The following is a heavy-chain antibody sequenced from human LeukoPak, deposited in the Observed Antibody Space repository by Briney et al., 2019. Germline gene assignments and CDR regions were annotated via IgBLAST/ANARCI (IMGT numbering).Heavy chain of an antibody. V-gene: IGHV3-30*02. CDR1: GFTFSGYG. J-gene: IGHJ4*02. CDR3: ARDVNYYGSGSYEYFDY. CDR2: IRYDGSNK. D-gene: IGHD3-10*01. Sequence: GGSLRLSCAASGFTFSGYGMYWVRQAPGKGLEWVAFIRYDGSNKYYADSVKGRFTISRDNSKNTLYLQMNSLRAEDTAVYYCARDVNYYGSGSYEYFDYWGQGTLVTVSS.